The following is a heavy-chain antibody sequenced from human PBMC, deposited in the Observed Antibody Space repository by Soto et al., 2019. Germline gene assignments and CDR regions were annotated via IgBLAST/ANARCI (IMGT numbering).Heavy chain of an antibody. CDR3: VRDSHGDY. J-gene: IGHJ4*02. CDR1: GFTFSNYW. CDR2: IDHDGPT. Sequence: EVQLVESGGGLVQPGGSLRLSCAGAGFTFSNYWMHWVRQAPGKGLEWVSRIDHDGPTDYADSVRGRFTISSYNAENTLYLQMNSLRPEDTAVYYCVRDSHGDYWGQGTLVTVSS. V-gene: IGHV3-74*01.